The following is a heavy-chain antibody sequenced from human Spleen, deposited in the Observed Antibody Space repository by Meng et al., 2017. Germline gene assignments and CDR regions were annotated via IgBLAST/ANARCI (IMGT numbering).Heavy chain of an antibody. CDR1: GYSISSGYY. CDR3: ARERRDCSSGSCYLSAFDV. Sequence: SETLSLTCAVSGYSISSGYYWGWIRQPPGKGLEWIGSIYYTGNTYYNASLKSRVTISIDTSKSQFSLKLSSVTAANTAVYYCARERRDCSSGSCYLSAFDVWGQGTMVTVSS. D-gene: IGHD2-15*01. CDR2: IYYTGNT. J-gene: IGHJ3*01. V-gene: IGHV4-38-2*02.